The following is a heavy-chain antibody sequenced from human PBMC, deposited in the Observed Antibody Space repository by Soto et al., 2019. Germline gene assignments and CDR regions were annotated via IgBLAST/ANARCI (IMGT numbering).Heavy chain of an antibody. J-gene: IGHJ4*02. V-gene: IGHV4-31*03. D-gene: IGHD4-17*01. CDR3: ARLHDYGDSYYFDY. CDR1: GGSISSGGYY. CDR2: IYYSGST. Sequence: PSETLSLTCTVSGGSISSGGYYWSWIRQHPGKGLEWIGYIYYSGSTYYNPSLKSRVTISVDTSKNQFSLMLSSVTAADTAVYYCARLHDYGDSYYFDYWGQGTLVTVSS.